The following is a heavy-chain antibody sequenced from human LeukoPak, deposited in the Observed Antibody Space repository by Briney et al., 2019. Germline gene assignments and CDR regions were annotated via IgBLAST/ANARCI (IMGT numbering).Heavy chain of an antibody. D-gene: IGHD6-19*01. Sequence: PETLSLTCTVSGGSISSYYWSWIRQPPGKGLEWIGYIYYSGSTNYNPSLKSRVTISVDTSKNQFSLKLSSVTAADTAVYYCARGWRYSSGSGIVYSYDGWGQGTLVTVSS. CDR2: IYYSGST. CDR3: ARGWRYSSGSGIVYSYDG. CDR1: GGSISSYY. J-gene: IGHJ4*02. V-gene: IGHV4-59*01.